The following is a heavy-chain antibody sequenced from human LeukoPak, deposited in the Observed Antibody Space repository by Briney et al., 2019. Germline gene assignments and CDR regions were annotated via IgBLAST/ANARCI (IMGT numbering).Heavy chain of an antibody. D-gene: IGHD4-17*01. V-gene: IGHV4-34*01. CDR2: INHSGYT. J-gene: IGHJ4*02. CDR1: GFSFNDYY. CDR3: TRMTTGHDY. Sequence: SETLSLTCAVSGFSFNDYYWNWVRQTPGKGLEWIGEINHSGYTNDSASLKSRVTLSIDTSRKQFSLHLRSVPVADTGIYYCTRMTTGHDYWGQGTLVTVSS.